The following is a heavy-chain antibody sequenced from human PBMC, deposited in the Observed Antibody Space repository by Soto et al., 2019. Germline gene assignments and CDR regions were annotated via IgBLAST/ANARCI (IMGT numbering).Heavy chain of an antibody. D-gene: IGHD3-22*01. CDR3: AKDRGSSRYLGGSFEH. CDR2: ISNDGSKK. J-gene: IGHJ4*02. V-gene: IGHV3-30*18. CDR1: GFTFSSYV. Sequence: GGSLRLSCAVSGFTFSSYVIHWVRQAPGKGLEWVAVISNDGSKKYYADSVKGRFTISRGNSNNTLYLQMDSLRAEDTAVYYCAKDRGSSRYLGGSFEHWGQGTLVTVSS.